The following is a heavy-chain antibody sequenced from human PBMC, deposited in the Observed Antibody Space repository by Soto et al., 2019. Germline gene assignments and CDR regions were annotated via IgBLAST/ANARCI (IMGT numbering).Heavy chain of an antibody. Sequence: GGSLRLSCAASGFTFSSYGMHWVRQAPGKGLEWVAVIWYDGSNKYYADSVKGRFTISRDNSKNTLYLQMNSLRAEDTAVYSCASSGSYRSHYYMDGWGKGTTVTVSS. J-gene: IGHJ6*03. D-gene: IGHD3-10*01. CDR3: ASSGSYRSHYYMDG. CDR2: IWYDGSNK. CDR1: GFTFSSYG. V-gene: IGHV3-33*08.